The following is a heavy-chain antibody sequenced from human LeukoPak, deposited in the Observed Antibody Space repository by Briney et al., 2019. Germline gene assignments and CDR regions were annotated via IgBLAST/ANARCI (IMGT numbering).Heavy chain of an antibody. J-gene: IGHJ4*02. CDR1: GGSISSSSYY. CDR3: ARLNIAARLFDY. Sequence: SETLSLTCTVSGGSISSSSYYWGWIRQPPGKGLEWIGYISYSGSTNYNPSLKSRVTMSVDTSKNQFSLKLSSVTAADTAVYFCARLNIAARLFDYWGQGTLVTVSS. V-gene: IGHV4-61*05. CDR2: ISYSGST. D-gene: IGHD6-6*01.